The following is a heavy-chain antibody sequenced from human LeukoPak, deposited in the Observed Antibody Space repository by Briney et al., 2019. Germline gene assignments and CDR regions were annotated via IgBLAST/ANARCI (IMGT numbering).Heavy chain of an antibody. CDR2: INHSGST. Sequence: SSETLSLTCAVYGGSFSGYYWSWIRQPPGKGLEWIGEINHSGSTNYNPSLKSRVTISVDTSKNQFSLKLSSVTAADTAAYYCARPTAHDSSGYHYFDYWGQGTLVTVSS. D-gene: IGHD3-22*01. V-gene: IGHV4-34*01. CDR1: GGSFSGYY. J-gene: IGHJ4*02. CDR3: ARPTAHDSSGYHYFDY.